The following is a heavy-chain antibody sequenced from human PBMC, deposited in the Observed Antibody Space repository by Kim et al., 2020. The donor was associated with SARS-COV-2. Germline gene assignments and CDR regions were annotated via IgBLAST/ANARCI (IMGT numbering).Heavy chain of an antibody. Sequence: SETLSLTCAVYGGSFSGYYWSWIRQPPGKGLEWIGEINHSGSTNYNPSLKSRVTITVDTSKNQFSLKLSSVTAADTAVYYCARGNSVGIAVAGTPIDDYWGQGTLVTVSS. V-gene: IGHV4-34*01. D-gene: IGHD6-19*01. CDR3: ARGNSVGIAVAGTPIDDY. J-gene: IGHJ4*02. CDR2: INHSGST. CDR1: GGSFSGYY.